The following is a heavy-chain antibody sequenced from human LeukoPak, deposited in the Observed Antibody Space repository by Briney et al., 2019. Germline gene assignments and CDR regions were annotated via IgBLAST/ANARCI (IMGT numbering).Heavy chain of an antibody. V-gene: IGHV3-23*01. CDR1: GFTFSNYA. Sequence: GGSLRLSCAASGFTFSNYAMSWVRQAPGKGLEWFSAISESGGTTYYADSVKGRFTISRDNSKNTLYLQMNSLRAGDTAIYFCAKVTYGSGTYGAFDSWGQGTLVTVSS. J-gene: IGHJ4*02. CDR3: AKVTYGSGTYGAFDS. CDR2: ISESGGTT. D-gene: IGHD3-10*01.